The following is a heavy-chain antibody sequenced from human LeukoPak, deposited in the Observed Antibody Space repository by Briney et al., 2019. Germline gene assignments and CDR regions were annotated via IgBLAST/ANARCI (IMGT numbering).Heavy chain of an antibody. D-gene: IGHD3-10*01. CDR1: GGSISSYY. CDR3: ASLDYYGGTGFDY. V-gene: IGHV4-59*01. CDR2: MYYSGST. J-gene: IGHJ4*02. Sequence: SETLSLTCTVSGGSISSYYWSWIRQPPGKGLEWIGYMYYSGSTNYNPSLKSRVTISVDTSKNQFSLKLSSVTAADTAVYYCASLDYYGGTGFDYWGQGTLVTVSS.